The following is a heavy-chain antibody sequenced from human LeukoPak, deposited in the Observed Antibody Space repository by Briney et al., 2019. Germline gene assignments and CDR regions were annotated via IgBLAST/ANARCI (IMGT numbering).Heavy chain of an antibody. Sequence: ASVKVSCKASGGTLSSYAISWVRQAPGQGLEWMGGIIPIFGTANYAQKFQGRVTITTAESTSTAYMELSSLRSEATAGYYCARHSGSYSSYYRDVWGKGTTVTVSS. J-gene: IGHJ6*03. CDR2: IIPIFGTA. D-gene: IGHD1-26*01. V-gene: IGHV1-69*05. CDR1: GGTLSSYA. CDR3: ARHSGSYSSYYRDV.